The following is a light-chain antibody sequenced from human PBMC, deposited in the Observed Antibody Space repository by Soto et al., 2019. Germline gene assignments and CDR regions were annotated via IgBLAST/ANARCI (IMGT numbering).Light chain of an antibody. CDR2: DGS. V-gene: IGKV1-5*01. CDR1: QSISSW. J-gene: IGKJ1*01. CDR3: QQYTGYST. Sequence: DIQMTQSPSTLSASVGDRVTITCRASQSISSWLAWYQQKPGRAPKLLIYDGSTLYSGVPSRFRGSRSETEFTLTINRLQADDFANYYCQQYTGYSTFGQGTKVDMK.